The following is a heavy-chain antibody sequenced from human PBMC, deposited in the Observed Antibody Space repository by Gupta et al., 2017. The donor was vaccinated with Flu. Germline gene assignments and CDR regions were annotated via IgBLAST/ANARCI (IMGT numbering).Heavy chain of an antibody. CDR1: GFTFSTHR. CDR2: IESDGSNT. CDR3: ARGQYRAYTGRRWFDP. J-gene: IGHJ5*02. D-gene: IGHD6-6*01. Sequence: EVQLVESGGGLVQPGGSLRLSCTASGFTFSTHRMHWLRQVPGKGPVWVSRIESDGSNTDYADSVKGRFTISRDNAKNMLYLQMNSLRAEDTAVYYCARGQYRAYTGRRWFDPWGQGTLVTVSS. V-gene: IGHV3-74*01.